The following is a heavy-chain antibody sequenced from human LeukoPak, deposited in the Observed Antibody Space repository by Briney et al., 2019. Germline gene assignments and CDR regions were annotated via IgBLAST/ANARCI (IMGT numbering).Heavy chain of an antibody. J-gene: IGHJ3*02. CDR3: AGSVVVTAIPPKRDAFDI. Sequence: GPSVKVSCKASGYTFTSYDINWVRQATGQGLEWMGWMNPNSGNTGYAQKFQGRVTMTRNTSISTAYMELSSLRSEDTAVYYCAGSVVVTAIPPKRDAFDIWGQGTMVTVSS. CDR1: GYTFTSYD. CDR2: MNPNSGNT. V-gene: IGHV1-8*01. D-gene: IGHD2-21*02.